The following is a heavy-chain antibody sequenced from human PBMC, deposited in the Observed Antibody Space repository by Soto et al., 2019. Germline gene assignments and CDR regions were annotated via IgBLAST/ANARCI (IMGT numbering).Heavy chain of an antibody. J-gene: IGHJ5*02. Sequence: SQTLSLTGAISGDSVSSNSAAWNWIRQSPSRGLEWLGRTYYRSKWYNDYAVSMKSRITINPDTSKNQFSLQLNSVTPEDTAVYYCALSSGWDNWFDPWGQGTLVTVSS. D-gene: IGHD6-19*01. V-gene: IGHV6-1*01. CDR2: TYYRSKWYN. CDR3: ALSSGWDNWFDP. CDR1: GDSVSSNSAA.